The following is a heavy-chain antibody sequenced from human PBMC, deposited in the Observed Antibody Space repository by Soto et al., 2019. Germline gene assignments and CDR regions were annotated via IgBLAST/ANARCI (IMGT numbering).Heavy chain of an antibody. CDR1: GYTFTSYY. V-gene: IGHV1-46*03. J-gene: IGHJ4*02. D-gene: IGHD2-15*01. CDR2: INPSGGST. CDR3: ARDRYCSGGSCYLFDY. Sequence: GASLKVSCKASGYTFTSYYMHWVRQAPGQGLEWMGIINPSGGSTSYAQKFQGRVTMTRDTSTSTVYMELSSLRSEDTAVYYCARDRYCSGGSCYLFDYWGQGTLVTVSS.